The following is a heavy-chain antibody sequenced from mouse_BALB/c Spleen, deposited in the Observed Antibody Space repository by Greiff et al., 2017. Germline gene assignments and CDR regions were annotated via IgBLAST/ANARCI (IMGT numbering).Heavy chain of an antibody. CDR2: IYPGDGDT. V-gene: IGHV1-87*01. CDR3: AIYYDYDDWFAY. D-gene: IGHD2-4*01. CDR1: GYTFTSYW. J-gene: IGHJ3*01. Sequence: QVQLQQSGAELARPGASVKLSCKASGYTFTSYWMQWVKQRPGQGLEWIGAIYPGDGDTRYTQKFKGKATLTADKSSSTAYMQLSSLASEDSAVYYCAIYYDYDDWFAYWGQGTLVTVSA.